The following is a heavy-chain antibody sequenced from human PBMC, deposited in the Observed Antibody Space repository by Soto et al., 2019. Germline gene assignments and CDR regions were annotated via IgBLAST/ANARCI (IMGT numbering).Heavy chain of an antibody. CDR3: AKDGRFLEWLKTGIFDY. CDR1: GFTFSSYA. Sequence: PGGSLRLSCAASGFTFSSYAMSWVRQAPGKGLEWVSAISGSGGSTYYADSVKGRFTISRDNSKNTLYLQMNSLRAEDTAVYYCAKDGRFLEWLKTGIFDYWGQGTLVTVSS. D-gene: IGHD3-3*01. CDR2: ISGSGGST. V-gene: IGHV3-23*01. J-gene: IGHJ4*02.